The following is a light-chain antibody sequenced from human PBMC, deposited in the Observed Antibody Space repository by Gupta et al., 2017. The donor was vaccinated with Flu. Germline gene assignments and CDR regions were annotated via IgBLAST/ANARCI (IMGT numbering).Light chain of an antibody. Sequence: IDKGSSSATAIPATFSGSGSGTEFTLTIISLQSEDFAVYYCHRDKNWPWTFGQGTKVDI. V-gene: IGKV3-15*01. CDR3: HRDKNWPWT. J-gene: IGKJ1*01. CDR2: KGS.